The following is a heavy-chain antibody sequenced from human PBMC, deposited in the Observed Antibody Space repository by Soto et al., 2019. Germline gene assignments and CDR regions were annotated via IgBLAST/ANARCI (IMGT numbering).Heavy chain of an antibody. V-gene: IGHV3-74*01. Sequence: AASGFTFSSYWMHWVRQAPGKGLVWVSRINSDGSSTSYADSVKGRFTISRDNAKNTLYLRMNSLRAEDTAVYYCARVPLWFGEKTDYWGQGTLVTVSS. CDR1: GFTFSSYW. CDR3: ARVPLWFGEKTDY. D-gene: IGHD3-10*01. CDR2: INSDGSST. J-gene: IGHJ4*02.